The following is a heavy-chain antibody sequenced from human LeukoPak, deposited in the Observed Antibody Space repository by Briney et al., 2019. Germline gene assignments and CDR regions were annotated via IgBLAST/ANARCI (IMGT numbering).Heavy chain of an antibody. J-gene: IGHJ6*04. CDR1: GFTFSSYW. D-gene: IGHD2-2*01. CDR2: IKQDGSEK. CDR3: ARGQRAIGYCSSTSCSFGMDV. V-gene: IGHV3-7*03. Sequence: GGSLRLSCAASGFTFSSYWMSWVRQAPGKGQEWVANIKQDGSEKYYVDSVKGRFTISRDNAKNSLYLQMNSLRAEDTAVYYCARGQRAIGYCSSTSCSFGMDVWGKGTTVTVSS.